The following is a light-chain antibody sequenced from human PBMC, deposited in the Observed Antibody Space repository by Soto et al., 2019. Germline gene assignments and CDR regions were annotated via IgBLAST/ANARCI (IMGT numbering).Light chain of an antibody. J-gene: IGLJ2*01. CDR3: CSFTDSTTFVV. CDR1: SSDVGSYNL. CDR2: EGT. V-gene: IGLV2-23*03. Sequence: QSALTQPASVSGSPGQSITISCTGTSSDVGSYNLVSWYQHHPGKAPKLMIYEGTTRPSGVSNRFSGSKSGNTASPTISGLQAEDEADYYCCSFTDSTTFVVFGGGTKLTVL.